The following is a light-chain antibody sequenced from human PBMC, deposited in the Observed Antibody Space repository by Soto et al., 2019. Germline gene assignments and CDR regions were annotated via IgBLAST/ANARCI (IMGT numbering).Light chain of an antibody. Sequence: DIQITQSPSTLSGSVGDRVTITCRASQTISSWLAWYQQKPGKAPKLLIYKASTLKSGVPSRFSGSGSGTEFTLTISSXQPDDFATYYCQHYNSYSEAFGQATKV. CDR1: QTISSW. V-gene: IGKV1-5*03. CDR2: KAS. CDR3: QHYNSYSEA. J-gene: IGKJ1*01.